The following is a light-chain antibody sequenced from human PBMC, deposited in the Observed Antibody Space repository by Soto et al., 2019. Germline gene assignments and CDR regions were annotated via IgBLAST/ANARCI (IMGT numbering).Light chain of an antibody. CDR2: ATS. CDR1: QSIGHF. CDR3: QQEYDIPHT. Sequence: DIQVTQSPSSLSTSIGDKVTITCRASQSIGHFLNWYQQKPGKAPNLIIYATSTLRSGVPSRFTGSGSGTDFTLTITNLQPPEFADYFCQQEYDIPHTFGHGTSLEI. V-gene: IGKV1-39*01. J-gene: IGKJ2*01.